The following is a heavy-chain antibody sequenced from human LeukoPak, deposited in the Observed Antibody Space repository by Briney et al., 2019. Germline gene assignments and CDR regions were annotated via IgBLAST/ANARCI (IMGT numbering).Heavy chain of an antibody. V-gene: IGHV3-30-3*01. Sequence: GGSLRLSCAASGFTFSSYAMHWVRQAPGKGLEWVAVISYDGSNKYYADSVKGRFTIPRDNSKNTLYLQMNSLRAEDTAVYYCASAPPLITMVRGAPYYYYGMDVWGQGTTVTVSS. CDR1: GFTFSSYA. CDR3: ASAPPLITMVRGAPYYYYGMDV. CDR2: ISYDGSNK. J-gene: IGHJ6*02. D-gene: IGHD3-10*01.